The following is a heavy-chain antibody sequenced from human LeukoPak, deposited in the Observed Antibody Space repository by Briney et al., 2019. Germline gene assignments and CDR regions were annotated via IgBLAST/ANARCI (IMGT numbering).Heavy chain of an antibody. Sequence: GGSLRPSCAASGFTFSRYAMSWVRQAPGKGLEWVSSTSGSGGSTYYADSVKGRFTISRDNSKNTLYLQMNSLRAEDTAVYYCAKDPFGGVSITFDYWGQGSLVTVSS. CDR3: AKDPFGGVSITFDY. CDR2: TSGSGGST. D-gene: IGHD3-16*01. J-gene: IGHJ4*02. V-gene: IGHV3-23*01. CDR1: GFTFSRYA.